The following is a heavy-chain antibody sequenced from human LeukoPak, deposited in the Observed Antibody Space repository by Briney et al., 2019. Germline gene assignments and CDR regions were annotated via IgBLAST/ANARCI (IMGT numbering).Heavy chain of an antibody. CDR3: ARGPAAMGNPTDWFDP. CDR2: IIPIFGTA. J-gene: IGHJ5*02. Sequence: ASVKVSCKASGGTFSSYAISWVRQAPGQGLEWMGGIIPIFGTANYAQKFQGRVTITADKSTSTAYMELSSLRSEDTAVYYCARGPAAMGNPTDWFDPWGQGNLVTVSS. V-gene: IGHV1-69*06. D-gene: IGHD2-2*01. CDR1: GGTFSSYA.